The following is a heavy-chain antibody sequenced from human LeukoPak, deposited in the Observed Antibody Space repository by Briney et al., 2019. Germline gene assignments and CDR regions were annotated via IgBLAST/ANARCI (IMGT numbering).Heavy chain of an antibody. CDR2: ISYDGSNK. J-gene: IGHJ4*02. CDR3: ARNRQTGFHFDY. Sequence: GGSLRLSCAASGFTFSSYGMHWVRQAPGKGLEWVAVISYDGSNKYYADSVKGRFTISRDNSKNTLYLQMNSLGAEDAAVYYCARNRQTGFHFDYWGQGTLVTVSS. V-gene: IGHV3-30*03. D-gene: IGHD7-27*01. CDR1: GFTFSSYG.